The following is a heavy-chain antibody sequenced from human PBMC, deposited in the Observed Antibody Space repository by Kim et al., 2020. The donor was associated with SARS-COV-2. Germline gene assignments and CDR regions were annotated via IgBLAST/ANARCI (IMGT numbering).Heavy chain of an antibody. V-gene: IGHV5-10-1*01. J-gene: IGHJ3*02. CDR3: ARPYYNSRVYPYNDGFDI. CDR1: GYNFTTYW. D-gene: IGHD3-22*01. Sequence: GESLKISCKASGYNFTTYWISWVRQLPGKGLEWMGRIDPSDSYRTYNPSFQGHVTISTDKSIGTAYLQWSSLKASDTAMYYCARPYYNSRVYPYNDGFDIWGQGTMVTVSS. CDR2: IDPSDSYR.